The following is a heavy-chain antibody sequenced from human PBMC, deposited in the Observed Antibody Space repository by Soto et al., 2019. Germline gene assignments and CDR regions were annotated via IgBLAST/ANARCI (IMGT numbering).Heavy chain of an antibody. CDR3: ARDPRGLYSYGGEPWFDP. CDR2: INPSSGGT. J-gene: IGHJ5*02. D-gene: IGHD5-18*01. CDR1: GYTFTGYY. V-gene: IGHV1-2*02. Sequence: ASVKVSCKASGYTFTGYYMHWVRQAPGQGLEWMGWINPSSGGTNYAQKFQGRVTMTRDTSISTAYMELSRLRSDDTAVYYCARDPRGLYSYGGEPWFDPWGQGTLVTVSS.